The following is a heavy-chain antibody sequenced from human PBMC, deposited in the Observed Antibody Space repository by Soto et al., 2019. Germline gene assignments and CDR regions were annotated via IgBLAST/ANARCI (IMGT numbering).Heavy chain of an antibody. CDR1: GFTFSGSA. J-gene: IGHJ4*02. CDR3: TRQEGAIDY. CDR2: IRSKANSYAT. D-gene: IGHD1-26*01. Sequence: GGSLRLSCAASGFTFSGSAMHWVRQASGKGLEWVGRIRSKANSYATAYAASVKGRFTISRDDSKNTAYLQMNSLKTEDTAVYYCTRQEGAIDYWGQGTLATVSS. V-gene: IGHV3-73*01.